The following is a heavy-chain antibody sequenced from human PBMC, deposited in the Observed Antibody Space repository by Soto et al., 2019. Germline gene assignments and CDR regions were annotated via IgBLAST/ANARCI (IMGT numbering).Heavy chain of an antibody. CDR3: ATRIAAAGPSYYGMDV. CDR1: GGTFRNYP. D-gene: IGHD6-13*01. V-gene: IGHV1-69*13. Sequence: ASVKVSCKASGGTFRNYPINWVRQAPGQGLEWMGGIIPIFGTANYAQKFQGRVTITADESTSTAYMELSSLRSEDTAVYYCATRIAAAGPSYYGMDVWGQGTTVTV. CDR2: IIPIFGTA. J-gene: IGHJ6*02.